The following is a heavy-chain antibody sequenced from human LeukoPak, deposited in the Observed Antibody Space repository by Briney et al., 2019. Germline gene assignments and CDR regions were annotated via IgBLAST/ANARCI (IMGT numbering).Heavy chain of an antibody. CDR1: GYTFTSYF. Sequence: ASVSVSCTASGYTFTSYFMHWVRQAPGHGLEWMGIINPSCRSTTYAQKFQGRVTMTRDTSTSTVYTELDSLTSEDTAVYYCASSGSYSQSDYWGQGTLVTVSS. D-gene: IGHD3-10*01. V-gene: IGHV1-46*01. J-gene: IGHJ4*02. CDR2: INPSCRST. CDR3: ASSGSYSQSDY.